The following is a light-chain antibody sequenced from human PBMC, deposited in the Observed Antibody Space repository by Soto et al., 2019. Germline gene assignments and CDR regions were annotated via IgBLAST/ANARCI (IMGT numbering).Light chain of an antibody. Sequence: DIQMTQSPSSLSASVGDRVTITCRGSQGISSWLAWYQQKPGKAPRLLIYKASSLASGVPSRFSGSGSGTDFTLTISSLQPEDFATYYCQQSYSTLSITFGQGTRLEIK. CDR3: QQSYSTLSIT. CDR1: QGISSW. CDR2: KAS. V-gene: IGKV1-5*03. J-gene: IGKJ5*01.